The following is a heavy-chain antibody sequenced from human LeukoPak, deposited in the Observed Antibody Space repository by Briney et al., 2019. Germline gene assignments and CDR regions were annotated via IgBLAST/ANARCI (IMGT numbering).Heavy chain of an antibody. CDR3: ARETARRHFDVLTGYYSRSDAFDI. D-gene: IGHD3-9*01. V-gene: IGHV3-23*01. CDR2: ISGSGGNK. CDR1: GFTFSSYA. J-gene: IGHJ3*02. Sequence: GGSLRLSCAASGFTFSSYAMSWVRQAPGKGLEWVSGISGSGGNKYYADSVKGRFTISRDNSKNTLYLQMNSLRAEDTAVYYCARETARRHFDVLTGYYSRSDAFDIWGQGTMVTVSS.